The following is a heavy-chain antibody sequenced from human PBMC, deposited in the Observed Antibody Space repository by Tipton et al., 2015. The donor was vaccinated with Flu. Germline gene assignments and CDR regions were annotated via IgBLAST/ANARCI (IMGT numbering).Heavy chain of an antibody. Sequence: QVQLVQSGAGVKKPGASVKVSCKASGYTFIGYYIHWVRQAPGQGLEWMGWINPNRGGINYAQKFQGWVTMTRDTSISTAYMELSRLRSDDTAVYYCARSKDYYGSGSYFDYWGQGTLVTVSS. CDR3: ARSKDYYGSGSYFDY. J-gene: IGHJ4*02. D-gene: IGHD3-10*01. CDR1: GYTFIGYY. V-gene: IGHV1-2*04. CDR2: INPNRGGI.